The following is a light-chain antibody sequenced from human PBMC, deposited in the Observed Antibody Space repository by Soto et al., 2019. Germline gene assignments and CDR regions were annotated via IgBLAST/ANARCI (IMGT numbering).Light chain of an antibody. CDR2: GAY. J-gene: IGKJ4*01. Sequence: DIQLTQSPSFLSASVGDTVTITCRASQGSSAYLAWYQQRPGKAPKLLIFGAYNLHSGVPSRFSGSGSGTEFTLTISSLQPDDCATYYGQQFNSYPRVTFGGGTKVVIK. CDR1: QGSSAY. CDR3: QQFNSYPRVT. V-gene: IGKV1-9*01.